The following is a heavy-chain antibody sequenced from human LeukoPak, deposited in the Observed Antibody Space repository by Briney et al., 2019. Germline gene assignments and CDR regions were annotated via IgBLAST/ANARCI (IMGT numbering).Heavy chain of an antibody. V-gene: IGHV1-8*01. CDR2: MNPNSGNT. J-gene: IGHJ4*02. Sequence: ASVKVSCKASGYTFTSYDINWLRQAAGQGLEWMGWMNPNSGNTGYAQRFQGRLTMTRDTSINTAYMELSSLRSEDTAVYYCARVSETPAYYYTSGYYYLGYWGQGTLVTVSS. CDR3: ARVSETPAYYYTSGYYYLGY. CDR1: GYTFTSYD. D-gene: IGHD3-22*01.